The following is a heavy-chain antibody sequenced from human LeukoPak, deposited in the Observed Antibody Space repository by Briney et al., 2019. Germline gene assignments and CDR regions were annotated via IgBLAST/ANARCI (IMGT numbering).Heavy chain of an antibody. CDR3: ARGRRFLYYYYYYMDV. V-gene: IGHV4-34*01. CDR1: GGSFSGYY. Sequence: SETLSLTCAVYGGSFSGYYWSWICQPPGKGLGCVGEINHSGSTNYNPPLKRRATISLDASKNKFSLKLSSVTPADTAVYYCARGRRFLYYYYYYMDVWGKGTTVTVSS. CDR2: INHSGST. J-gene: IGHJ6*03. D-gene: IGHD3-3*01.